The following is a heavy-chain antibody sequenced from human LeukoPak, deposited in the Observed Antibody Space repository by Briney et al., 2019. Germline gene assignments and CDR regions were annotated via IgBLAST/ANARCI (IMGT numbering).Heavy chain of an antibody. CDR3: ARDGGYSSSSDY. J-gene: IGHJ4*02. CDR2: ISSSSSYI. Sequence: GGSLRLSCAASGFTFDDYGMSWVRQAPGKGLEWVSSISSSSSYIYYADSVKGRFTISRDNAKNSLYLQMNSLRAEDTAVYYCARDGGYSSSSDYWGQGTLVTVSS. D-gene: IGHD6-6*01. CDR1: GFTFDDYG. V-gene: IGHV3-21*01.